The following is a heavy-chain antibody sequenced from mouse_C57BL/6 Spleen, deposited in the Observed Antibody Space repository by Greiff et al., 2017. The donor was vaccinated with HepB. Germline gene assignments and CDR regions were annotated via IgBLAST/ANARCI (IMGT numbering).Heavy chain of an antibody. D-gene: IGHD2-3*01. CDR1: GFTFSDYG. CDR3: AREAYDGYYLFAY. Sequence: EVQGVESGGGLVKPGGSLKLSCAASGFTFSDYGMHWVRQAPEKGLEWVAYISSGSSTIYYADTVKGRFTISRDNAKNTLFLQMTSLRSEDTAMYYCAREAYDGYYLFAYWGQGTLVTVSA. J-gene: IGHJ3*01. CDR2: ISSGSSTI. V-gene: IGHV5-17*01.